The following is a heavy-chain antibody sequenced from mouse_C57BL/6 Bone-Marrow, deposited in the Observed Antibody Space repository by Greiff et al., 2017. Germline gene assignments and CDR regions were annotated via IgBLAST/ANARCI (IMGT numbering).Heavy chain of an antibody. V-gene: IGHV14-4*01. J-gene: IGHJ3*01. CDR3: TPYGTWFAY. D-gene: IGHD1-1*02. CDR1: GFNIKDDY. Sequence: EVQLQQSGAELVRPGASVKLSCTASGFNIKDDYMHWVKQRPEQGLEWIGWIDPENGDTEYASKFQGKATITADTSSNTAYLQLSSLTSEDTAVYYCTPYGTWFAYWGQGTLVTVSA. CDR2: IDPENGDT.